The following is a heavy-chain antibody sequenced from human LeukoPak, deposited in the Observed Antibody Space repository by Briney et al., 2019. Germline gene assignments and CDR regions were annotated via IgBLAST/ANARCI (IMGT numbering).Heavy chain of an antibody. V-gene: IGHV4-39*01. CDR1: GGSISSSSYY. CDR2: IYYSGST. Sequence: SETLSLTCTVSGGSISSSSYYWGWIRQPPGKGLEWIGSIYYSGSTYYNPSLKSRVTISVDTSKNQFSLKLSSVTAADTAVYYYARAIAAATPILGYYYYMDVWGKGTTVTVSS. D-gene: IGHD6-13*01. CDR3: ARAIAAATPILGYYYYMDV. J-gene: IGHJ6*03.